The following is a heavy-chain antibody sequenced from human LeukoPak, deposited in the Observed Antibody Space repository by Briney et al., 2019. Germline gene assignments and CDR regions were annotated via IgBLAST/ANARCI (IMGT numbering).Heavy chain of an antibody. CDR2: IYYSGST. CDR3: ARVDYSSTSCYHFDY. Sequence: SETLSLTCTVSGGSISSSSYYWGWIRQPPGKGLEWIGSIYYSGSTYYNPSLKSRVTISVDTSKNQFSLKLSSVTAADTAVYYCARVDYSSTSCYHFDYWGQGTLVTVSS. J-gene: IGHJ4*02. V-gene: IGHV4-39*01. CDR1: GGSISSSSYY. D-gene: IGHD2-2*01.